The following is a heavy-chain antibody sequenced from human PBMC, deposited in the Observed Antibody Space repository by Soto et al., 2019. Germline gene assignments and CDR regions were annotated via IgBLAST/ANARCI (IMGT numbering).Heavy chain of an antibody. Sequence: PSETLSLTCAVYGGSFSGYYWSWIRQPPGKGLEWIVEINHSGSTNYNPSLKSRVTISVDTSKNQFSLKLSSVTAADTAVYYCARESDTYYYGSGSYGMDVWGQGTTVTVSS. CDR3: ARESDTYYYGSGSYGMDV. V-gene: IGHV4-34*01. CDR1: GGSFSGYY. CDR2: INHSGST. J-gene: IGHJ6*02. D-gene: IGHD3-10*01.